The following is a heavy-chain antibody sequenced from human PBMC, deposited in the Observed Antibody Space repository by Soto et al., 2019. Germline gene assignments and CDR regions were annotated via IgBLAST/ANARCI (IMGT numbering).Heavy chain of an antibody. Sequence: PGGSLRLSCAASGFIVSDYYMTWIRQSPGKGLEWLSCSSNRDRSTYYADSVKDRFVVSKDNAKNLVYLQMNRLRAEETAVYFCERDWKIEKFGVVSMEKGLDVWGQGTTVTISS. V-gene: IGHV3-11*01. CDR1: GFIVSDYY. CDR2: SSNRDRST. J-gene: IGHJ6*02. D-gene: IGHD3-3*01. CDR3: ERDWKIEKFGVVSMEKGLDV.